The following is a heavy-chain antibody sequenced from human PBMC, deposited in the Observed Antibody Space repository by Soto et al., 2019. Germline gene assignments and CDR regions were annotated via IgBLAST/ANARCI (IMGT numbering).Heavy chain of an antibody. CDR3: AGTGTTYY. CDR1: GIIFSSYS. D-gene: IGHD1-1*01. J-gene: IGHJ4*02. V-gene: IGHV3-7*01. Sequence: PGGSLRLSCEASGIIFSSYSMSWVRQAPGKGLEWVATIKEDGSEKYYVDPVKGRFTISRDNAKNSLYLQMNGLRDEDTAMYYCAGTGTTYYWGLGTLVTVSS. CDR2: IKEDGSEK.